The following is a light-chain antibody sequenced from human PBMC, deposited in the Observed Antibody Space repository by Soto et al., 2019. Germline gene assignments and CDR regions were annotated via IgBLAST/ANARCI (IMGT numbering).Light chain of an antibody. J-gene: IGKJ4*01. CDR1: QSFLSSSNNKNY. CDR3: QHYYSSPLP. CDR2: WAS. V-gene: IGKV4-1*01. Sequence: DIVMTQSTESLAVSLGERATINCKSSQSFLSSSNNKNYLAWYQQKPGQPPKVVIYWASTRGSGVPDRFSGSGSGTDFTLTISSLQAEDVAVYYCQHYYSSPLPFGGGTKVDI.